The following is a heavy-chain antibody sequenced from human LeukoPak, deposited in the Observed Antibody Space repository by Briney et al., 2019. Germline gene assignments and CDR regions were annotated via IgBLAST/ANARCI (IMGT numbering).Heavy chain of an antibody. D-gene: IGHD5-24*01. Sequence: SVKVSCKASGYTFTSFGISWVRQAPGQGLEWMGRIIPIRNTVNYAQKFQGRLTITAETSTSTAYMDLSSLRSEDTAVYYCATDRAEQQGVQLYYYFGMDVWGQGTTVTVSS. V-gene: IGHV1-69*04. J-gene: IGHJ6*02. CDR3: ATDRAEQQGVQLYYYFGMDV. CDR2: IIPIRNTV. CDR1: GYTFTSFG.